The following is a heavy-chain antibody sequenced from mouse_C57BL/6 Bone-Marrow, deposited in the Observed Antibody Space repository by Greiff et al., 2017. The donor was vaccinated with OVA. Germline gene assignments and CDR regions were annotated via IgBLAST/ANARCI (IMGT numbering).Heavy chain of an antibody. V-gene: IGHV1-82*01. CDR3: ASTGVVSYYFDY. Sequence: VKLKESGPELVKPGASVKISCKASGYAFSSSWMNWVKQRPGKGLEWIGRIYPGDGDTNYHGKFKGKATLTADKSSSTAYMQLSSLTSEDSAVYFCASTGVVSYYFDYWGQGTTLTVSS. CDR1: GYAFSSSW. J-gene: IGHJ2*01. D-gene: IGHD1-1*01. CDR2: IYPGDGDT.